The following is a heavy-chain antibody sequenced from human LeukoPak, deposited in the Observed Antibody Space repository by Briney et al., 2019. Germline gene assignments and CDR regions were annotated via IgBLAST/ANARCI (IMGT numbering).Heavy chain of an antibody. V-gene: IGHV4-31*03. CDR3: ARDSGDYYGSGSYWDY. CDR1: GGSISSGGYY. CDR2: IYYSGST. Sequence: SQTLSLTCTVSGGSISSGGYYWSWIRQHPGKGLEWIGYIYYSGSTYYNPSLKSRVTISVDTSKNQFSLKLSSVTAADTAVYYCARDSGDYYGSGSYWDYWGQGTLVTVSS. J-gene: IGHJ4*02. D-gene: IGHD3-10*01.